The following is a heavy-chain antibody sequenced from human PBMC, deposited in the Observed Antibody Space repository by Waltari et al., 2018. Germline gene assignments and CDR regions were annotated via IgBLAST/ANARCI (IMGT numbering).Heavy chain of an antibody. CDR3: ARDDVDSSNFGGF. D-gene: IGHD6-13*01. Sequence: QLVQSGAEVKKPGASVKVSCKASGYIFSIYGITWVRKAPGQGLEWMGWINPYNGDTKYEQNLQGRVTMTTDTSTTTAYMEIRTLRSDDTAIYYCARDDVDSSNFGGFWGQGTLVTVSS. V-gene: IGHV1-18*01. CDR2: INPYNGDT. CDR1: GYIFSIYG. J-gene: IGHJ4*02.